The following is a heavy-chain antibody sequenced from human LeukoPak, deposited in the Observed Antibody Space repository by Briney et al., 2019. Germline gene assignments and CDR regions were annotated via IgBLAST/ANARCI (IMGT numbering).Heavy chain of an antibody. D-gene: IGHD4-11*01. J-gene: IGHJ6*03. CDR1: GGTFSSYA. CDR2: IIPIFGTA. CDR3: ARVNDYSKYYYYYYYMDV. Sequence: ASVKVSCKASGGTFSSYAISWVRQAPGQGLEWMGGIIPIFGTANYAQKFQGRVTITADKSTSTAYMELSSLRSEDTAVYYCARVNDYSKYYYYYYYMDVWGKGTTVTVSS. V-gene: IGHV1-69*06.